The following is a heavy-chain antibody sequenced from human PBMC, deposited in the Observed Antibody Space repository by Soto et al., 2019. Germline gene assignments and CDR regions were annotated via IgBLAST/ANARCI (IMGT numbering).Heavy chain of an antibody. Sequence: ASVKVSCKASGYTFTSYDINWVRQATGQGLEWMGWMNPNSGNTGYAQKFQGRVTMTRNTSISTAYMELSSLRSEDTAVYYCARVVPAAMNWFDPWGQGTLVTVSS. CDR2: MNPNSGNT. CDR1: GYTFTSYD. V-gene: IGHV1-8*01. J-gene: IGHJ5*02. D-gene: IGHD2-2*01. CDR3: ARVVPAAMNWFDP.